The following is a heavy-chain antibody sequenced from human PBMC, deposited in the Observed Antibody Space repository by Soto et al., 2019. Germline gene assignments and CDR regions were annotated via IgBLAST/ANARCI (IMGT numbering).Heavy chain of an antibody. J-gene: IGHJ6*02. CDR2: ISGSGGST. D-gene: IGHD2-2*01. Sequence: GGSLRLACATSGFTFGSYAMTWVRQAPGSGLDCASAISGSGGSTYYADSVKGRFTISRDNSKNTLYLQMNSLRAEDTAVYYCAKDHIVVVPAADYYYYYGMDVWGQGTTFTVSS. CDR1: GFTFGSYA. V-gene: IGHV3-23*01. CDR3: AKDHIVVVPAADYYYYYGMDV.